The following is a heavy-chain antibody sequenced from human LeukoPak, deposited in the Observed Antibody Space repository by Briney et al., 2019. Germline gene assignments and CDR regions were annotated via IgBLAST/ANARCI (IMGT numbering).Heavy chain of an antibody. CDR3: ARQPKIVGASRDAFDI. Sequence: GESLKISCKASGYSFTTYWIGWVRQMPGKGLEWMGIIYPGDSDTRYSPSFQGQVTISADKSISTAYLQWSSLKASDTAMYYCARQPKIVGASRDAFDIWGQGTMVTVSS. J-gene: IGHJ3*02. D-gene: IGHD1-26*01. CDR1: GYSFTTYW. V-gene: IGHV5-51*01. CDR2: IYPGDSDT.